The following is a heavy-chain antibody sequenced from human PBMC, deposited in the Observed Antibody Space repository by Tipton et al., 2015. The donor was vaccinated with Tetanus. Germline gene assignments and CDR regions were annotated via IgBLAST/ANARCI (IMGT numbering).Heavy chain of an antibody. Sequence: QLVQSGAEVKKPGASVKVSCKASGYTFTSYYMHWVRQAPGQGLEWMGIINPSGGSTSYAQKFQGRVTMTRDTSTRPVYMELSSLRSEDTAVYYCARALYDYGDQTRAEGGTWGQGTLVTVSS. D-gene: IGHD4-17*01. CDR3: ARALYDYGDQTRAEGGT. CDR2: INPSGGST. CDR1: GYTFTSYY. J-gene: IGHJ5*02. V-gene: IGHV1-46*01.